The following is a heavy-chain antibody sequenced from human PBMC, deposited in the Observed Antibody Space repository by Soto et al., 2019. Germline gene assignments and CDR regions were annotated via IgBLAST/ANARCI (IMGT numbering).Heavy chain of an antibody. CDR1: GGSFSGYY. Sequence: SETLSLTCAVYGGSFSGYYWSWIRQPPGKGLEWIGEINHSGSTNYNPSLKSRVTISVDTSKNQFSLKLSSVTAADTAVYYCARGLMVRGVIGYYYYGMDVWGQGTTVTVSS. CDR2: INHSGST. D-gene: IGHD3-10*01. J-gene: IGHJ6*02. CDR3: ARGLMVRGVIGYYYYGMDV. V-gene: IGHV4-34*01.